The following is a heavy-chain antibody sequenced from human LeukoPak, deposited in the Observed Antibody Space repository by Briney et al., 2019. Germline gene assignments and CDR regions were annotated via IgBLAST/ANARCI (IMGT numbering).Heavy chain of an antibody. Sequence: GASVKVSCKASGGTFSNYAISWVRQAPGQGLEWVGGIIPIFGTANYAQKFQGRVTITADESTSTTYMELSSLRSEDTAVYYCARSRDDILTGYVYYYYMDVWGKGTTVTVSS. D-gene: IGHD3-9*01. CDR1: GGTFSNYA. V-gene: IGHV1-69*13. J-gene: IGHJ6*03. CDR2: IIPIFGTA. CDR3: ARSRDDILTGYVYYYYMDV.